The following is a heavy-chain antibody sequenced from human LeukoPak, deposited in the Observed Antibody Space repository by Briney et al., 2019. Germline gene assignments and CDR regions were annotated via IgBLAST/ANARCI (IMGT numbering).Heavy chain of an antibody. D-gene: IGHD2-21*02. CDR1: GGSFNNFY. J-gene: IGHJ4*02. CDR3: AREAYCGGDCYSGFDY. CDR2: IYYSGST. V-gene: IGHV4-59*01. Sequence: SETLSLTCTVSGGSFNNFYWSWIRQPPGKGLEWIGYIYYSGSTNYNPSLKSRVTISVDTSKNQFSLKLSSVTAADTAVYYCAREAYCGGDCYSGFDYWGQGTLVTVSS.